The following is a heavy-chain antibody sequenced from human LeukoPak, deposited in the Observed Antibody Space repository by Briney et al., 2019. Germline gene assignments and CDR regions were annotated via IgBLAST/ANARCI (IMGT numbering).Heavy chain of an antibody. CDR2: IYSGGST. D-gene: IGHD1-26*01. CDR3: ARDRVGATDYFDY. CDR1: GFTVNNNY. J-gene: IGHJ4*02. Sequence: GGSLRLSCAASGFTVNNNYMSWVRQAPGKGLEWVSVIYSGGSTYYADSVKGRFTISRDNSKNTLYLQMNSLRAEDTAVYYCARDRVGATDYFDYWGQGTLVTVSS. V-gene: IGHV3-53*05.